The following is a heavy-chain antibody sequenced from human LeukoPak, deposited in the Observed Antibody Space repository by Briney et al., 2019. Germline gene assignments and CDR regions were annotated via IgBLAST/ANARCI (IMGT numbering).Heavy chain of an antibody. Sequence: GGSLRLSCAASGFTFSSYEMNWVRQAPGKGLEWVSYISSTGGTIYYADSVRGRFTISRDNAKNSLYLQMNSLRAEDTAVYYCAREEPGYYFDYWGQGTLVTVSS. CDR3: AREEPGYYFDY. V-gene: IGHV3-48*03. D-gene: IGHD1-14*01. CDR2: ISSTGGTI. CDR1: GFTFSSYE. J-gene: IGHJ4*02.